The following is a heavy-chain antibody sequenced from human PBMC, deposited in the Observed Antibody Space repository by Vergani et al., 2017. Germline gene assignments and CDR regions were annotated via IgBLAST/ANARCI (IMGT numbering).Heavy chain of an antibody. CDR3: ARGRDFWSGYRRLNWFDP. CDR1: GGSISSYY. J-gene: IGHJ5*02. Sequence: QVQLQESGPGLVKPSETLSLTCTVSGGSISSYYWSWIRQPPGKGLEWIGEINHSGSTNYNPSLKSRVTISVDTSKNQFSLKLSSVTAADTAVYYCARGRDFWSGYRRLNWFDPWGQGTLVTVSS. D-gene: IGHD3-3*01. CDR2: INHSGST. V-gene: IGHV4-59*12.